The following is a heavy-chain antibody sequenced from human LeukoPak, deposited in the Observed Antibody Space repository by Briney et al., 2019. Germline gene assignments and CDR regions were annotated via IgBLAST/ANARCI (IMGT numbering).Heavy chain of an antibody. D-gene: IGHD1-1*01. CDR1: GFTFSSYA. V-gene: IGHV3-48*03. Sequence: GGSLRLSCAASGFTFSSYAMNWVRQAPGKGLEWVSYISSSGSTILYADSVKGRFSISRDNAKNSLFLQMNSLRAGDTAVYYCAREKASTTGTTDYDYWGQGTLVTVSS. CDR2: ISSSGSTI. J-gene: IGHJ4*02. CDR3: AREKASTTGTTDYDY.